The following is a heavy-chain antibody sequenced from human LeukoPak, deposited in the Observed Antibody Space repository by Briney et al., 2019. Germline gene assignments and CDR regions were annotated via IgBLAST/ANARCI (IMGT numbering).Heavy chain of an antibody. CDR3: ARGGYYYGSSGYSHLPDY. CDR1: GGTFSSYA. D-gene: IGHD3-22*01. J-gene: IGHJ4*02. V-gene: IGHV1-69*13. CDR2: IIPIVGTT. Sequence: SVKVSCKASGGTFSSYAFSWVRQAPGQGLEWMGGIIPIVGTTNYAQMFQGRVTITADESTSTAYMELSSLRSEDTAVYYCARGGYYYGSSGYSHLPDYWGQGTLVTVSA.